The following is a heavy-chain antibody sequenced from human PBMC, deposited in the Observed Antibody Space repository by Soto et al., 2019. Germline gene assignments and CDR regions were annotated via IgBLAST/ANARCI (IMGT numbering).Heavy chain of an antibody. CDR1: GCSIRSGGYY. D-gene: IGHD3-16*01. Sequence: QVQLQESGPGLVKHSQTLSLTCTVSGCSIRSGGYYWSWIRQHPGKGLEWIGDIYYSGSTYYNPYLTSRFTLSVDTSKNQFYLTLGSVTAGDTAVYYCARDAPDGGEFDPWGQGTLVTVSS. J-gene: IGHJ5*02. V-gene: IGHV4-31*03. CDR2: IYYSGST. CDR3: ARDAPDGGEFDP.